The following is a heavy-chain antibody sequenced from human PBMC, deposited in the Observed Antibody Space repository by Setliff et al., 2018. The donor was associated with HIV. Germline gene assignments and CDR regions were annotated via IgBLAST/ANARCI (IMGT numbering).Heavy chain of an antibody. CDR1: GFTFSSFW. Sequence: GGSLSLSCAASGFTFSSFWMSWVRQAPGKGLDWVANIDQDGSENYSVDSVKGRFTISRDNAKNSLYLQMNSLRAEDTAVYYCARDYYGSGSYFPTQFDYWGQGTLVTVSS. CDR2: IDQDGSEN. CDR3: ARDYYGSGSYFPTQFDY. J-gene: IGHJ4*02. V-gene: IGHV3-7*04. D-gene: IGHD3-10*01.